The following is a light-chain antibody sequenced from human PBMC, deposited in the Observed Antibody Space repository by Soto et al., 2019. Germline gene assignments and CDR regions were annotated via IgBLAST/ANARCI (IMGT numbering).Light chain of an antibody. Sequence: EVVLTQSPGTLSLSPGERATLACRASKSVSNYVAWFQQKPGQAPRLLIYDASNRATGIPARFSGSGSGADFTLTISSLEPEDFAVYYCQQRSNWPWTFGQGTKVDIK. CDR1: KSVSNY. J-gene: IGKJ1*01. V-gene: IGKV3-11*01. CDR2: DAS. CDR3: QQRSNWPWT.